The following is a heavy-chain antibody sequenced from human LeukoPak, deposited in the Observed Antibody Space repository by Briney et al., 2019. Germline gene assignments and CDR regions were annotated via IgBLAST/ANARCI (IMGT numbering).Heavy chain of an antibody. CDR2: TYYSGST. D-gene: IGHD5-12*01. Sequence: SETLSLTCTVSGGSISSYYWSWIRQPPGKVLEWIGYTYYSGSTNYNPTLKSRVTISVDTSKNQFSLKLSSVTAADTAVYYCARMGHTQPVDIVATMFNGMDVWGQGTTVTVSS. CDR3: ARMGHTQPVDIVATMFNGMDV. J-gene: IGHJ6*02. V-gene: IGHV4-59*08. CDR1: GGSISSYY.